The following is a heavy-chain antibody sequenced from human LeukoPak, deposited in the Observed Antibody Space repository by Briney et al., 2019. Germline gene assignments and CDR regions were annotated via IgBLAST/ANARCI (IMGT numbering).Heavy chain of an antibody. Sequence: PGGSLRLFCAASGFTFSDYYMSWIRQAPGKGLEWVSYISSSGSTIYYADSVKGRFTISRDNAKNSLYLQMNSLRAEDTAVYYCARDIPYYYDSSGYYDYWGQGTLVTVSS. CDR2: ISSSGSTI. D-gene: IGHD3-22*01. CDR3: ARDIPYYYDSSGYYDY. V-gene: IGHV3-11*01. CDR1: GFTFSDYY. J-gene: IGHJ4*02.